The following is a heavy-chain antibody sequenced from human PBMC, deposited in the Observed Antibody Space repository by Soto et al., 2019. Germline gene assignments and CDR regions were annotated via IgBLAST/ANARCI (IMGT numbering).Heavy chain of an antibody. CDR3: ARERFGELYY. Sequence: EVQLVESGGGLVQPGGSLRLSCAASGFTVSSKYMSWVRQAPGKGLEWVSVIYGGGSTYYADSVKGRFTISRDNSKNTLYLQMNSLRAEDTAVYYCARERFGELYYWGQGTLVTVSS. CDR2: IYGGGST. CDR1: GFTVSSKY. V-gene: IGHV3-66*01. D-gene: IGHD3-10*01. J-gene: IGHJ4*02.